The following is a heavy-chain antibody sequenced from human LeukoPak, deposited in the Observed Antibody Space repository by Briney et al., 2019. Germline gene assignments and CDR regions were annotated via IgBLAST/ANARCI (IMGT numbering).Heavy chain of an antibody. J-gene: IGHJ5*02. CDR3: AKGTGVDP. Sequence: GGSLRLSCAASGFTFRSYTMTWVRQAPGKGLGGVSTINDSGGDTYYADSVKGRFTISRDNSKHMLFLQMNSVRAEDTPVYYCAKGTGVDPWGQGTLVTVSS. CDR1: GFTFRSYT. D-gene: IGHD1-14*01. V-gene: IGHV3-23*01. CDR2: INDSGGDT.